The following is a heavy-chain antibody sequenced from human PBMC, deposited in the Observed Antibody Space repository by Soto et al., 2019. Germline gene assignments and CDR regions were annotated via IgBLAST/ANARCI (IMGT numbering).Heavy chain of an antibody. D-gene: IGHD3-16*01. J-gene: IGHJ6*03. Sequence: QMQLAQSGPEVKKPGTSVKVSCKASGFTFISSAMQWVRQARGQRLEWIGWIVVGSGITNYAQKFQERVTISRDMSTSTPYMELSSLRSDDTAVYYCAAGLYDSWRGSMDVWGKGTSVTVSS. CDR1: GFTFISSA. V-gene: IGHV1-58*02. CDR3: AAGLYDSWRGSMDV. CDR2: IVVGSGIT.